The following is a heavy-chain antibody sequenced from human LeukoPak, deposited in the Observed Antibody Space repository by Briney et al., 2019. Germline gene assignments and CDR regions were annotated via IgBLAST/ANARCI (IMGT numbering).Heavy chain of an antibody. CDR2: IIPILGIA. V-gene: IGHV1-69*02. J-gene: IGHJ4*02. CDR3: ASPRGVEMATIFDY. CDR1: GGTFSSYT. Sequence: GASVKVSYKASGGTFSSYTISWVRQAPGQGLEWMGRIIPILGIANYAQKFQGRVTITADKSTSTAYMELSSLRSEDTAVYYCASPRGVEMATIFDYWGQGTLVTVSS. D-gene: IGHD5-24*01.